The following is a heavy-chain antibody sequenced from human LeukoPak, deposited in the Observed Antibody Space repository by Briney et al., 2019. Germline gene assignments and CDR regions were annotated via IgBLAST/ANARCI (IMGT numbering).Heavy chain of an antibody. V-gene: IGHV1-69*13. CDR2: LIPILGTS. CDR3: ARGLYCSTSNSCYDYGMDV. J-gene: IGHJ6*02. CDR1: GGTFRNYG. Sequence: SVKVSCKASGGTFRNYGLNWVRHAPGQGLEWMGGLIPILGTSKYAQKLQGRVTITADESTSTGYMELRSMRSEDTAVYYCARGLYCSTSNSCYDYGMDVWGQGTPVTVSS. D-gene: IGHD6-13*01.